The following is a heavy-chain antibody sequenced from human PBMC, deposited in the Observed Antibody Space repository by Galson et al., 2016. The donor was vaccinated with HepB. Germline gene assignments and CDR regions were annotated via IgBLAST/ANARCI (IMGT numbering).Heavy chain of an antibody. J-gene: IGHJ5*02. CDR1: GFTFSSYS. CDR3: GRPTTHNWFDP. CDR2: ISSTSDTM. D-gene: IGHD5-12*01. Sequence: SLRLSCAASGFTFSSYSMNWVRQAPGKGLEWLSYISSTSDTMYYADSVRGRFTISRDDAKNSLYLQMNNLRDEDTAVYYCGRPTTHNWFDPWGQGTLVTVSS. V-gene: IGHV3-48*02.